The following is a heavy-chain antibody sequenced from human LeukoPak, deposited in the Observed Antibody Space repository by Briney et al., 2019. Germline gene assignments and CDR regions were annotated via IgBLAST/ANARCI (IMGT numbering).Heavy chain of an antibody. D-gene: IGHD2-2*01. J-gene: IGHJ6*02. V-gene: IGHV3-30*03. CDR2: ISHDGSYK. CDR3: ARSYCSSTSCYANYYYYGMDV. Sequence: GRSLRLSCAASGFTFSSYGMHWVRQAPGKELEWVSVISHDGSYKYYADSVKGRFTISRDNSKNTLYLQMNSLRAEDTAVYYCARSYCSSTSCYANYYYYGMDVWGQGTTVTVSS. CDR1: GFTFSSYG.